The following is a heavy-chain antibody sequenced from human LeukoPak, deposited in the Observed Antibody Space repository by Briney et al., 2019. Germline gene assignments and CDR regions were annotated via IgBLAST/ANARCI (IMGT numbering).Heavy chain of an antibody. Sequence: PSETLSLTCTVSGGSISSSSYYWGWIRQPPGKGLEWIGSIFYGGNTYYNPSLKSRVTISVDTSKNHFSLKLSSVTSADTAVYYCARRSTGGGLFDYWGQGTLSPSPQ. CDR3: ARRSTGGGLFDY. J-gene: IGHJ4*02. V-gene: IGHV4-39*02. CDR2: IFYGGNT. D-gene: IGHD3-10*01. CDR1: GGSISSSSYY.